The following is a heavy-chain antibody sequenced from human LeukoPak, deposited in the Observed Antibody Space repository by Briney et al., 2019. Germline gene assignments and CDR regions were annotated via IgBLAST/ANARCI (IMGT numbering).Heavy chain of an antibody. D-gene: IGHD1-26*01. CDR1: GVSFSGYY. CDR2: INHNGNT. V-gene: IGHV4-34*01. CDR3: ARFNSGSYQHYFDY. Sequence: SETLSLTCTVYGVSFSGYYWSWIRQPPGKGLEWIGEINHNGNTNYNPSLKSRVTISVDTSKNQFSLRLTSVTAADTAMYYCARFNSGSYQHYFDYWGQGTLVTVSS. J-gene: IGHJ4*02.